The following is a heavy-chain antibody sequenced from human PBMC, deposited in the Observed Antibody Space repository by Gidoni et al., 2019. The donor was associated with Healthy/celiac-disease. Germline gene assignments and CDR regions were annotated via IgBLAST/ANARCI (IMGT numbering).Heavy chain of an antibody. V-gene: IGHV4-34*01. CDR3: AGAAAGPMFDY. Sequence: QVQLQQWGAGLLKPSETLSLTCAVYGGSFSGYYWSWIRQPPGKGLEWIGEINHSGSTNYNPSLKSRVTISVDTSKNQFSLKLSSVTAADTAVYYCAGAAAGPMFDYWGQGTLVTVSS. CDR2: INHSGST. D-gene: IGHD6-13*01. J-gene: IGHJ4*02. CDR1: GGSFSGYY.